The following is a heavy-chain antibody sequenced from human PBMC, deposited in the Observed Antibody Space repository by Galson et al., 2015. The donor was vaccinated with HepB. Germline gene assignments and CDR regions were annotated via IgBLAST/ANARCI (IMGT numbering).Heavy chain of an antibody. Sequence: SVKVSCKASGYTFNTYGVNWVRQAPGQGLEWMGRISGYNGDTDYAQKLQGRVTMTTDTSTNTAHMELRSLGSDDTAMYYRARGGRPAIGGPTFDDWGQGTLVTVSS. CDR2: ISGYNGDT. D-gene: IGHD3-16*01. CDR1: GYTFNTYG. J-gene: IGHJ4*02. V-gene: IGHV1-18*01. CDR3: ARGGRPAIGGPTFDD.